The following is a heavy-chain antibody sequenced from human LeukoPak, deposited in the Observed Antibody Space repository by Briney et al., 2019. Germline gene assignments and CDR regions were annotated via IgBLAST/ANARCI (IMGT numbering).Heavy chain of an antibody. CDR3: ARGYSSSWYGDVRSDFDY. D-gene: IGHD6-13*01. Sequence: PGGSLRLSCAASGFTFSSYAMSWVRQAPGKGLEWVSTIGGSGGDTYYADSVKGRFTISWDNSKNTLYLQMNSLRAEDTAVYYCARGYSSSWYGDVRSDFDYWGQGTLVTVSS. J-gene: IGHJ4*02. CDR1: GFTFSSYA. V-gene: IGHV3-23*01. CDR2: IGGSGGDT.